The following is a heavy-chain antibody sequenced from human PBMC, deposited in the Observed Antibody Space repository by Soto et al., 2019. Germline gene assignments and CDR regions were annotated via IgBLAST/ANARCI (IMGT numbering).Heavy chain of an antibody. J-gene: IGHJ4*02. Sequence: PSETLTLTCTVSSGSISSGGYYWSWIRQHPGKVLEWIGYIYYSGSTYYNPSLKSRVTISVDTSKNQFSLKLTSVTASDTAVYYCARHLNSRQQLVVLVCWGQGILVT. CDR3: ARHLNSRQQLVVLVC. CDR2: IYYSGST. V-gene: IGHV4-31*03. D-gene: IGHD2-15*01. CDR1: SGSISSGGYY.